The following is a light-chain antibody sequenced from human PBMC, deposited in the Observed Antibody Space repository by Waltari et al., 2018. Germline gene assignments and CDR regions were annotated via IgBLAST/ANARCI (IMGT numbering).Light chain of an antibody. CDR1: SSDSGGYNY. V-gene: IGLV2-14*03. CDR3: SSFTSSTTGI. CDR2: DVT. J-gene: IGLJ2*01. Sequence: SALTQPDSVSGSPGQSITISCSGISSDSGGYNYVSRYQQHPGEAPKLIIYDVTNRPSGVSDRFSGSKSGSSASLTISGLQPEDEADYYCSSFTSSTTGIFGGGTKLTVL.